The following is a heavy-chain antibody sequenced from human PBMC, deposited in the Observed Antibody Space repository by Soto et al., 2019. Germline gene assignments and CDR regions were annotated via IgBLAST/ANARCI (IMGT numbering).Heavy chain of an antibody. CDR1: GDSVSSKSAA. CDR2: TYYRSKWYN. V-gene: IGHV6-1*01. CDR3: ARDVGTIMPFEY. J-gene: IGHJ4*02. D-gene: IGHD1-1*01. Sequence: SPTLSLTCAISGDSVSSKSAAWNWIRQSPSRGLEWLGRTYYRSKWYNDYAVSVKSRININPDTSKNQFSLQLNSVTPEDTAVYYCARDVGTIMPFEYWGQGTLVTVSS.